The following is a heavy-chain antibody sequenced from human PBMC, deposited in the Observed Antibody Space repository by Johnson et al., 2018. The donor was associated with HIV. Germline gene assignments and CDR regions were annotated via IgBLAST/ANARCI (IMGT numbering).Heavy chain of an antibody. Sequence: VQLVESGGGLVQPGGSLRLSCGASGFTVSNNYMNWVRQAPGNGLECVSVMYTGGTTYYADSVKGRFTISRDNSKNTLYLQMNSLRAEDTAVYYCARDGESQQLPLGDAFDVWGQGTMVTVSS. V-gene: IGHV3-66*01. CDR3: ARDGESQQLPLGDAFDV. CDR1: GFTVSNNY. CDR2: MYTGGTT. D-gene: IGHD6-13*01. J-gene: IGHJ3*01.